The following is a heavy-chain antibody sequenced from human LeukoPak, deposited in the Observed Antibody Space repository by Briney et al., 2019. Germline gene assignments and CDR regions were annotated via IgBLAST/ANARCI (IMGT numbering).Heavy chain of an antibody. J-gene: IGHJ4*02. CDR1: GFTFSSYT. Sequence: GGSLRLSCAASGFTFSSYTMNWVRLAPGKGLEWVSSISRSNIYKYYADSVKGRFTISRDNSKNTLYLQMNSLRAEDTAVYYCARATASRFDYWGQGTLVTVSS. V-gene: IGHV3-21*04. CDR3: ARATASRFDY. D-gene: IGHD4-17*01. CDR2: ISRSNIYK.